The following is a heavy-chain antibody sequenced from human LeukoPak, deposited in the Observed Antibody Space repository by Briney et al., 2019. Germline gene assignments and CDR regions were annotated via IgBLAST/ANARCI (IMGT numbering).Heavy chain of an antibody. Sequence: SETLSLTCTVSGGSISSYYWSWIRQPPGKGLEWIGSIYYSGSTYYNPSLKSRVTISVDTSKNQFSLKLSSVTAADTAVYYCARAYYDILTGWGTFEQIDYWGQGTLVTVSS. J-gene: IGHJ4*02. CDR2: IYYSGST. CDR1: GGSISSYY. V-gene: IGHV4-59*12. D-gene: IGHD3-9*01. CDR3: ARAYYDILTGWGTFEQIDY.